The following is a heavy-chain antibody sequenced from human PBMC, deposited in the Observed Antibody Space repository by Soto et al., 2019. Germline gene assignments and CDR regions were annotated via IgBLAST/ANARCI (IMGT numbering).Heavy chain of an antibody. CDR1: GDSVSSNSAA. Sequence: SETLSLTCAISGDSVSSNSAAWNWIRQSPSRGLEWLGRTYYRSKWYNDYAVSVKSRITINPDTSKNQFSLQLNSVTPEDTAVYYCARVNSGYDLGEYYFDYWGQGTLVTVSS. D-gene: IGHD5-12*01. CDR2: TYYRSKWYN. CDR3: ARVNSGYDLGEYYFDY. J-gene: IGHJ4*02. V-gene: IGHV6-1*01.